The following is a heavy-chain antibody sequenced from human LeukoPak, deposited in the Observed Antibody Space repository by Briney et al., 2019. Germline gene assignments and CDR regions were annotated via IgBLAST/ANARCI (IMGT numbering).Heavy chain of an antibody. CDR3: ARDPLGTRPGFDY. V-gene: IGHV3-30*04. CDR2: ISYDGSNK. D-gene: IGHD1-1*01. Sequence: PGGSLRLSCAASGFTFTDYAIYWVRQAPGKGLEWVAVISYDGSNKYYADSVKGRFTISRDNSKNTLYLQMNSLRAEDTAVYYCARDPLGTRPGFDYWGQGTLVTVSS. J-gene: IGHJ4*02. CDR1: GFTFTDYA.